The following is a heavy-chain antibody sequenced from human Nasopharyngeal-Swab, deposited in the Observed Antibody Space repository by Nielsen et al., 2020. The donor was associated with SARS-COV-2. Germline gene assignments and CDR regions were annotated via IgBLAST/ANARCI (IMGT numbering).Heavy chain of an antibody. Sequence: GGSLRLSCAASGFTFSFYGMHWVRQAPGKGLEWVAVIWYDGSNKYYADSMKGRFTISRDNSKNTLYLQMNSLRAEDTAVYYCARANSGWYSGFDYWGQGTLVTVSS. CDR2: IWYDGSNK. CDR3: ARANSGWYSGFDY. J-gene: IGHJ4*02. D-gene: IGHD6-19*01. V-gene: IGHV3-33*01. CDR1: GFTFSFYG.